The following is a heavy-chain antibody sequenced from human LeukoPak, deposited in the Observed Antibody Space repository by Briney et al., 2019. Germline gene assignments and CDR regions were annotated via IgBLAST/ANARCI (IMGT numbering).Heavy chain of an antibody. Sequence: GGSLRLSCAVSGFTSDDHAVHWVRQASGKGLEWVAGIMWRSGSTGYGDSVKGRFTISRDNARNSLYLQMNSLRAEDTAVYYCARVNYDFWSGSNLIDYWGQGTLVTVSS. J-gene: IGHJ4*02. D-gene: IGHD3-3*01. CDR1: GFTSDDHA. CDR3: ARVNYDFWSGSNLIDY. V-gene: IGHV3-9*02. CDR2: IMWRSGST.